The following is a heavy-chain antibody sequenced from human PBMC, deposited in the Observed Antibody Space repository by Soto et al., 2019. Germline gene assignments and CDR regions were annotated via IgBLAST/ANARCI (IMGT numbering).Heavy chain of an antibody. CDR1: GFTFSSYA. D-gene: IGHD3-3*01. Sequence: QVQLVESGGGVVQPGRSLRLSCAASGFTFSSYAMHWVRQAPGKGLEWVAVISYDGSNKYYADSVKGRFTISRDNSKNTLYLQMNSLRAEDTAVYYCARDPPTISWGQGTLATVSS. CDR2: ISYDGSNK. J-gene: IGHJ5*02. V-gene: IGHV3-30-3*01. CDR3: ARDPPTIS.